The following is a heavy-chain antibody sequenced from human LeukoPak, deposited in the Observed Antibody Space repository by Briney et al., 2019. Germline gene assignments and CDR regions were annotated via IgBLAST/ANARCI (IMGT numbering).Heavy chain of an antibody. J-gene: IGHJ6*03. Sequence: GGSLRLSCAASGFTFSSYAMSWVREAPGKGLEWVSAICGSGGSTYYADSVKRRFTISRDNSKNSLYLQMNSLRAEDTAVYYCAKDSNRGWHYYYYYYMDVWGKGTTVTVSS. D-gene: IGHD6-19*01. V-gene: IGHV3-23*01. CDR1: GFTFSSYA. CDR3: AKDSNRGWHYYYYYYMDV. CDR2: ICGSGGST.